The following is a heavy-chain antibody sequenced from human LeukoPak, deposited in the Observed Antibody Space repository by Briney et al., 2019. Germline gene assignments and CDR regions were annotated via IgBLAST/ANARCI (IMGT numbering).Heavy chain of an antibody. CDR1: GITFSNSW. Sequence: GGSRRLSCAASGITFSNSWMCWVRQAPGKGLEWVANIKEDGSEKYYVNSVKGRFTISRDNAKNSLYLQMNSLRAEDTAVYYCARGGGSGSYYKRELDYWGQGTLVTVSS. CDR2: IKEDGSEK. CDR3: ARGGGSGSYYKRELDY. J-gene: IGHJ4*02. D-gene: IGHD3-10*01. V-gene: IGHV3-7*01.